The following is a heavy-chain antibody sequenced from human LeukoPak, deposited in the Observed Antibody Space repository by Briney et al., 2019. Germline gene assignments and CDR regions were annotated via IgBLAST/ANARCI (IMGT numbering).Heavy chain of an antibody. CDR3: ARDGDFWSGYYPTDY. CDR2: INHSGST. V-gene: IGHV4-34*01. D-gene: IGHD3-3*01. Sequence: SETLSLTCAVYGGSFSGYYWSWIRQPPGKGLEWVGEINHSGSTNYNPSLKSPVTLSVDTSTNPFSLKLSSVTAADTAVYYCARDGDFWSGYYPTDYWGQGTLVTVSS. CDR1: GGSFSGYY. J-gene: IGHJ4*02.